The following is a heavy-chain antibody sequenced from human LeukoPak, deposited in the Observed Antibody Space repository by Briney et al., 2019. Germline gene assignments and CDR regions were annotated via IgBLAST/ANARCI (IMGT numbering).Heavy chain of an antibody. CDR2: ISYDGSNK. CDR1: GITFSDYY. V-gene: IGHV3-30-3*01. D-gene: IGHD4-17*01. CDR3: ARGGDLRAGWFDL. Sequence: GGSLRLSCAASGITFSDYYMSWIRQAPGKGLEWVAVISYDGSNKYYADSVKGRFTISRDNSKNTLYLQMNSLRAEDTAVYYCARGGDLRAGWFDLWGRGNLVSVSS. J-gene: IGHJ2*01.